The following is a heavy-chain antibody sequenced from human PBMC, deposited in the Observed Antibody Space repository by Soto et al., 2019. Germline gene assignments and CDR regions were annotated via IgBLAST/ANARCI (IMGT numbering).Heavy chain of an antibody. V-gene: IGHV3-23*01. CDR3: AKGRGGSGSLTPRVDF. CDR2: ISGGGDTT. J-gene: IGHJ4*02. D-gene: IGHD3-10*01. CDR1: GFTFNNYA. Sequence: EVQLLESGGGLVQPGGSLRLSCAASGFTFNNYAMTWVRQAPGKGLEWVSAISGGGDTTSYADSVKGRFTVSRDGSKNTLCVQMSSLRAQDTALCYCAKGRGGSGSLTPRVDFWGQGTLVTVSS.